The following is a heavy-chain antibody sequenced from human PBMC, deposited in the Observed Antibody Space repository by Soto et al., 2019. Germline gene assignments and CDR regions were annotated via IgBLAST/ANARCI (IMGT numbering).Heavy chain of an antibody. D-gene: IGHD3-16*02. Sequence: VASVKVSCKASGGTFSSYAISWVRQAPGQGLEWMGGIIPIFGTANYAQKFQGRVTITADESTSTAYMELSSLRSEDTAVYYCARIIAGHPYYYYGMDVWGQGTTVTVSS. J-gene: IGHJ6*02. CDR3: ARIIAGHPYYYYGMDV. CDR1: GGTFSSYA. CDR2: IIPIFGTA. V-gene: IGHV1-69*13.